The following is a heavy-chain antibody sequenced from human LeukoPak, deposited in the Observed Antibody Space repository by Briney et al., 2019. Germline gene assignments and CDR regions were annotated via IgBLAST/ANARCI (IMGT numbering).Heavy chain of an antibody. CDR2: IYYSGST. Sequence: SQTLSLTCTVSGGSISSGDYSWSWIRQPPGKGLEWIGYIYYSGSTYYNPSLKSRVTISVDTSKNQFSLKLSSMTAADTAVYYCARGTDSNYFDYWGQGTLVTVSS. CDR1: GGSISSGDYS. D-gene: IGHD4-11*01. J-gene: IGHJ4*02. CDR3: ARGTDSNYFDY. V-gene: IGHV4-30-4*01.